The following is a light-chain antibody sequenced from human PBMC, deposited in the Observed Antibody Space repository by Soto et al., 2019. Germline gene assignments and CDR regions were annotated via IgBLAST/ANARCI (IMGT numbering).Light chain of an antibody. CDR3: QKYNSAEWT. CDR1: QSISNH. CDR2: AAS. V-gene: IGKV1-27*01. Sequence: DIQMTQSPSSLSASVENRVIITCRASQSISNHLNWYQQKPGKAPKLLIYAASTLQSGVPSRFSGSGSGTDFTLTISSLQPEDVATYYCQKYNSAEWTFGQWTKVDIK. J-gene: IGKJ1*01.